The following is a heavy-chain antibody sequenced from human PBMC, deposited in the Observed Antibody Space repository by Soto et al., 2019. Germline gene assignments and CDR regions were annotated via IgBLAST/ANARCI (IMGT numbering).Heavy chain of an antibody. CDR2: TRNKANSYST. Sequence: LRLSCAASGFTFSDHFMDWVRQAPGKGLEWVGRTRNKANSYSTEYAASVKGRFTISRDDSQSSLYLQMDSLKTEDTALYYCARESSFCSGSDCYFIAAFDCWGQGPLGTVSS. J-gene: IGHJ4*02. CDR1: GFTFSDHF. CDR3: ARESSFCSGSDCYFIAAFDC. D-gene: IGHD2-21*01. V-gene: IGHV3-72*01.